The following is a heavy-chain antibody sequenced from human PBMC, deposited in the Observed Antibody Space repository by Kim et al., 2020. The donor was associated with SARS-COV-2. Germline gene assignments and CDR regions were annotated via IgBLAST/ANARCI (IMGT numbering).Heavy chain of an antibody. J-gene: IGHJ4*02. D-gene: IGHD2-2*02. CDR3: ARAPPAAISYYFDY. Sequence: SETLSLTCTVSGGSISSGGYYWSWIRQHPGKGLEWIGYIYYSGSTYYNPSLKSRVTISVDTSKNQFSLKLSSVTAADTAVYYCARAPPAAISYYFDYWGQGTLVTVSS. V-gene: IGHV4-31*03. CDR1: GGSISSGGYY. CDR2: IYYSGST.